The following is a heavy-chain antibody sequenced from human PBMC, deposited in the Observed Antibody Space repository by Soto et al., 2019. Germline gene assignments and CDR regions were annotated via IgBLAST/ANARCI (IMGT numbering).Heavy chain of an antibody. D-gene: IGHD3-10*01. CDR3: ARDHGNYGFRPRGMDV. J-gene: IGHJ6*02. CDR1: GCTFSSYA. Sequence: AVKVSVKASGCTFSSYAISWVRQAPGQGLEWMGGIIPIFGTANYAQKFQGRVTITADESTSTAYMELSSLRSEDTAVYYCARDHGNYGFRPRGMDVWGQGTTVTVSS. V-gene: IGHV1-69*13. CDR2: IIPIFGTA.